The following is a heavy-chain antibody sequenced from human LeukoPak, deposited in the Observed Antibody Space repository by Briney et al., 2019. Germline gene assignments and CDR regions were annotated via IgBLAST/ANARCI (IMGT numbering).Heavy chain of an antibody. Sequence: PSETLSLTCTVSGGSISSYYWSWIRQPPGKGLEWIGYIYYSGSTNYNPSLKSRVTISVDTSKNQFSLKLSSVTAADTAVYYCARARAAAGMSISYYYYYMDVWGKGTTVTVSS. CDR2: IYYSGST. J-gene: IGHJ6*03. D-gene: IGHD6-13*01. CDR1: GGSISSYY. CDR3: ARARAAAGMSISYYYYYMDV. V-gene: IGHV4-59*01.